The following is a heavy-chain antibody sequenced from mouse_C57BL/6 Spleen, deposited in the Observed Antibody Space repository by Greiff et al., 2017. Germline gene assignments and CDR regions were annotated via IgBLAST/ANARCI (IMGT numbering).Heavy chain of an antibody. V-gene: IGHV1-15*01. CDR3: TRWGYYGSRRYFDV. CDR1: GYTFTDYE. D-gene: IGHD1-1*01. CDR2: IDPETGGT. J-gene: IGHJ1*03. Sequence: VKLQESGAELVRPGASVTLSCKASGYTFTDYEMHWVKQTPVHGLEWIGAIDPETGGTAYNQKFKGKAILTADKSSSTAYMELRSLTSEDSAVYYCTRWGYYGSRRYFDVWGTGTTVTVSS.